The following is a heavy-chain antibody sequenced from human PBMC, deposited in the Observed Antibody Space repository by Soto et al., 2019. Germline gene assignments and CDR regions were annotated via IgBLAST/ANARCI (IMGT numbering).Heavy chain of an antibody. CDR2: IRSKAYGGTT. Sequence: GGSLRLSCTASGFTFGDYAMSWVRQAPGKGLEWVGFIRSKAYGGTTEYAASVKGRFTISRDDSKSIAYLQMNSLKTEDTAVYYCTGAYYCDSNSDYWGQGTLVTVSS. CDR1: GFTFGDYA. V-gene: IGHV3-49*04. J-gene: IGHJ4*02. D-gene: IGHD3-22*01. CDR3: TGAYYCDSNSDY.